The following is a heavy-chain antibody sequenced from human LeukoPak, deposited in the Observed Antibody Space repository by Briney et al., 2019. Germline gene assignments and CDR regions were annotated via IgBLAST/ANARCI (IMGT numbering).Heavy chain of an antibody. Sequence: PGGSLRPSCAASGFTFSSCAMTWVHQAPGKGLEWVSAISAGGSGTYYADSVKGRFTISRDNSKNTLFLQMNSLRVEDTAMYYCAKAPTTGWYRPLDYWGQGTLVTVSS. V-gene: IGHV3-23*01. CDR2: ISAGGSGT. J-gene: IGHJ4*02. D-gene: IGHD6-19*01. CDR3: AKAPTTGWYRPLDY. CDR1: GFTFSSCA.